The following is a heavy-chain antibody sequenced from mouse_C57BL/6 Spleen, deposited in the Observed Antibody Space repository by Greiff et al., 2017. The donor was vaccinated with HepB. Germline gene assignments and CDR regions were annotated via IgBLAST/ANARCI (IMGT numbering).Heavy chain of an antibody. D-gene: IGHD1-1*01. CDR1: GFNIKNTY. V-gene: IGHV14-3*01. CDR2: IDPANGNT. Sequence: EVQLQQSVAELVRPGASVKLSCTASGFNIKNTYMHWVKQRPEQGLEWIGRIDPANGNTKYAPKCQGKATITADTSSNTAYLQLSSLTSEYTAIYYCARRDYGSSYDYAMDYWGQGTSVTVSS. CDR3: ARRDYGSSYDYAMDY. J-gene: IGHJ4*01.